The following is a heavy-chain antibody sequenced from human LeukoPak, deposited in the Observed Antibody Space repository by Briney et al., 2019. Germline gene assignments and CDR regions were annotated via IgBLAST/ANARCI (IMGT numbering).Heavy chain of an antibody. Sequence: GGSLTLSCAASGFTFSSYDMHWARQAPGKGLEWVADISYDGSNKYYADSVKGRFTISRDNSKNTLYLQMNSLRAEDTAVYYCARDATTDYDFWSGYPILYYFDYWGQGTLVTVSS. CDR1: GFTFSSYD. CDR3: ARDATTDYDFWSGYPILYYFDY. V-gene: IGHV3-30-3*01. J-gene: IGHJ4*02. D-gene: IGHD3-3*01. CDR2: ISYDGSNK.